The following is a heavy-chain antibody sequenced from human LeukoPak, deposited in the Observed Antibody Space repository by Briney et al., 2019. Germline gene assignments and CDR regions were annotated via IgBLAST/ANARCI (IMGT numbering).Heavy chain of an antibody. V-gene: IGHV1-69*13. CDR3: ARGGRAVAGYNWFDP. CDR2: IIPIFGTA. J-gene: IGHJ5*02. Sequence: GASVKVSCKASGGTFSSCAISWVRQAPGQGLEWMGGIIPIFGTANYAQKFQGRVTITADESTSTAYMELSSLRSEDTAVYYCARGGRAVAGYNWFDPWGQGTLVTVSS. D-gene: IGHD6-19*01. CDR1: GGTFSSCA.